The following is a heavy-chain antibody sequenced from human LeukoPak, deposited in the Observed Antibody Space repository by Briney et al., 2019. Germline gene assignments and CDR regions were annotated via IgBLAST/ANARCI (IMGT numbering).Heavy chain of an antibody. CDR1: GGSFSGYY. D-gene: IGHD6-6*01. CDR2: INHSGST. Sequence: ASETLPLTCAVYGGSFSGYYWSWIRQPPGKGLEWIGEINHSGSTNYNPSLKSRVTISVDTSKNQFSLKLSSVTAADTAVYYCARGLFGAAPRLFDYWGQGTLVTVSS. CDR3: ARGLFGAAPRLFDY. J-gene: IGHJ4*02. V-gene: IGHV4-34*01.